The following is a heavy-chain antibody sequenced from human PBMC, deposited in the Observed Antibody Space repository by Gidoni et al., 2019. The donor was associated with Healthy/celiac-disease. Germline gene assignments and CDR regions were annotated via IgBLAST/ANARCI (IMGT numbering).Heavy chain of an antibody. J-gene: IGHJ4*02. D-gene: IGHD6-13*01. CDR1: GFTFSGSA. CDR2: IRSKANSYAT. CDR3: TRPYSSSHPFDY. Sequence: EVQLVESGGGLVQPGGSLKLSCAASGFTFSGSAMHWVRHASGKGLEWVCRIRSKANSYATAYAASVKGRFTISRDDSKNTAYLQMNSLKTEDTAVYYCTRPYSSSHPFDYWGQGTLVTVSS. V-gene: IGHV3-73*02.